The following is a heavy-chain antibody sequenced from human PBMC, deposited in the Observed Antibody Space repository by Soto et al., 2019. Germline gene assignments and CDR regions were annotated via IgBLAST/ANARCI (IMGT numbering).Heavy chain of an antibody. CDR1: GYTFTSYG. CDR3: ARTGIAVAAFDY. D-gene: IGHD6-19*01. V-gene: IGHV1-3*01. Sequence: ASVKVSCKASGYTFTSYGISWVRQAPGQRLEWMGWINAGNGNTKYSQKFQGRVTITRDTSASTAYMELSSLRSEDTAVYYCARTGIAVAAFDYWGQGTLVTVSS. J-gene: IGHJ4*02. CDR2: INAGNGNT.